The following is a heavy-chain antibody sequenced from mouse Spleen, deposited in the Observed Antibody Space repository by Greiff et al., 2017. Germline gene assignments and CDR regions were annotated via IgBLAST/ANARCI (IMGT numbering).Heavy chain of an antibody. CDR3: AKAPDYGYDWYFDV. J-gene: IGHJ1*01. D-gene: IGHD1-2*01. CDR2: ISYDGSN. CDR1: GYSITSGYY. V-gene: IGHV3-6*01. Sequence: ESGPGLVKPSQSLSLTCSVTGYSITSGYYWNWIRQFPGNKLEWMGYISYDGSNNYNPSLKNRISITRDTSKNQFFLKLNSVTTEDTATYYCAKAPDYGYDWYFDVWGAGTTVTVSS.